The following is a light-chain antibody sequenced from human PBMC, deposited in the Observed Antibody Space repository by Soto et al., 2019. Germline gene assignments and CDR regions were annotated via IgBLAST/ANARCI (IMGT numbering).Light chain of an antibody. CDR1: QSISNY. J-gene: IGKJ2*01. Sequence: DIHMTQSPSSLSASVGDRVTITCRASQSISNYLNWYQQRPGKAPTLLIYIASNLHSGVPSRFSGSGSGTDFTLTISSLQPEDFATYYCQQSYSTPYTVGQGNKLDIK. CDR3: QQSYSTPYT. V-gene: IGKV1-39*01. CDR2: IAS.